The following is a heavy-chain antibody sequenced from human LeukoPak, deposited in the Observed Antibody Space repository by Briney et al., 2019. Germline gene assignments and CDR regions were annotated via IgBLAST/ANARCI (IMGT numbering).Heavy chain of an antibody. CDR2: ISSTGGTT. Sequence: GGTLRLSCAASGITFSSYGMSWVRQAPGKGLEWVSSISSTGGTTFYADSVKGRFTISRDNSKNTLYLQMNSLRAEDTAIYYCAKNGDRGAYCTGGACYPYFYYYMDVWGKGTTVTI. V-gene: IGHV3-23*01. D-gene: IGHD2-8*02. CDR1: GITFSSYG. CDR3: AKNGDRGAYCTGGACYPYFYYYMDV. J-gene: IGHJ6*03.